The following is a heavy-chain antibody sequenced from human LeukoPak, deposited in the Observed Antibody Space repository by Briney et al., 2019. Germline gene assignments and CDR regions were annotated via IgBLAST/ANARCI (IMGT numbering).Heavy chain of an antibody. CDR2: ISAYNGNT. D-gene: IGHD5-18*01. Sequence: GASVTVSCKASGYTFTSYGISWVRQAPGQGLEWMGWISAYNGNTNYAQKLQGRVTMTTDTSTSTAYMELRSLRSDDTAVYYCARVRYSYGYRGEDFDYWGQGTLVTVSS. J-gene: IGHJ4*02. CDR1: GYTFTSYG. CDR3: ARVRYSYGYRGEDFDY. V-gene: IGHV1-18*01.